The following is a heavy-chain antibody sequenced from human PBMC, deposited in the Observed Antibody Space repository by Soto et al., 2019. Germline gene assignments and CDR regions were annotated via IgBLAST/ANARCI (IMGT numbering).Heavy chain of an antibody. Sequence: GGSLRLSCAASGFTVSSNYMSWVRQAPGKGLEWVSVIYSGGSTYYEDSVKGRFTISRNNSKNTLYLQMNSLRAEDTAVYYCAGDQVVAATPPGSSAFDIWGQGTMVTVSS. CDR3: AGDQVVAATPPGSSAFDI. V-gene: IGHV3-53*04. CDR1: GFTVSSNY. J-gene: IGHJ3*02. CDR2: IYSGGST. D-gene: IGHD2-15*01.